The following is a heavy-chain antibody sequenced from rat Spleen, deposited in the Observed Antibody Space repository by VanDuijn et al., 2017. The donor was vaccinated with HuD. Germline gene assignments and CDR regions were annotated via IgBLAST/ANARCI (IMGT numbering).Heavy chain of an antibody. CDR2: IWGNGNT. CDR3: ARFRILWAADY. D-gene: IGHD1-7*01. V-gene: IGHV2S61*01. J-gene: IGHJ2*01. CDR1: GFSLSSYG. Sequence: QVQLKESGPGLVQPSQTLSLTCTVSGFSLSSYGVIWVRQPPGKGLEWMGVIWGNGNTNYNSALKSRLSIRRETAKSQVFLKKNHLQAEDTAMYFWARFRILWAADYWGQGVMVTVSS.